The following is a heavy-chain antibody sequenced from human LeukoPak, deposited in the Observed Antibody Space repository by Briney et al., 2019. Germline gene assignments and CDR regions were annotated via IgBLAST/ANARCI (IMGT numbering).Heavy chain of an antibody. J-gene: IGHJ4*02. D-gene: IGHD3-22*01. CDR3: ASNFESSGFYPY. Sequence: GGSLRLSCAASGFSVSSNYMSWVRQAPGKGLEWVSIIYSGGRTDYADSVKGRFTVSRDNSKNTVYLQMSSRRADDTAVYYCASNFESSGFYPYWGQGILVTVSS. CDR2: IYSGGRT. V-gene: IGHV3-53*01. CDR1: GFSVSSNY.